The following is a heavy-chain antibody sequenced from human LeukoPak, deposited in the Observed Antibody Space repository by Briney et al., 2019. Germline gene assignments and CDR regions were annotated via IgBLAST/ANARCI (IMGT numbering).Heavy chain of an antibody. CDR3: TRGAGWLIDY. CDR1: DDSISDYY. Sequence: SETLSLTCTVSDDSISDYYRGWIRQPPGKGLEWIGYFHNSGTSTYNPSLKSRVTISADTSKNQFSLKLNSPTTAGTAVYYCTRGAGWLIDYWGQGILVTVSS. CDR2: FHNSGTS. D-gene: IGHD3-16*01. V-gene: IGHV4-59*01. J-gene: IGHJ4*02.